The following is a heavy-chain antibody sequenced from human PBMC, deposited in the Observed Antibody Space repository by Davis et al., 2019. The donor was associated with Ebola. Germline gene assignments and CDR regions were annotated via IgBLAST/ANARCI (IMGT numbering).Heavy chain of an antibody. CDR3: ARALGLPYFDF. D-gene: IGHD5-18*01. J-gene: IGHJ4*02. CDR1: GFTFSSYS. Sequence: GESLKISCAASGFTFSSYSMNWVRQAPGKGLEWVSYISSSSSTIYYADSVKGRFTISRDNSKKSLYLQVSSLRTEDTAVYYCARALGLPYFDFWGQGTLVTVSP. CDR2: ISSSSSTI. V-gene: IGHV3-48*01.